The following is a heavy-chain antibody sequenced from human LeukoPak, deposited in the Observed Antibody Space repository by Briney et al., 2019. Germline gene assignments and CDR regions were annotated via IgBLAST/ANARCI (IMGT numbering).Heavy chain of an antibody. CDR1: GGSISRYY. D-gene: IGHD6-19*01. CDR3: AAVISSGWNNY. CDR2: IYYSGST. J-gene: IGHJ4*02. Sequence: PSETLSLICTVSGGSISRYYWSWIRQPPGKALEWIGYIYYSGSTHYNPSLKSRVTISVDTSKNQFSLKLSSVTAADTAVYYCAAVISSGWNNYWGQGTLVTVSS. V-gene: IGHV4-59*08.